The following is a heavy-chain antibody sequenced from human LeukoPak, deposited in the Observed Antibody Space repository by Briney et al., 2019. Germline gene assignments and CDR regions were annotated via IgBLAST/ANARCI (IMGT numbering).Heavy chain of an antibody. CDR2: TSYDGSNK. J-gene: IGHJ4*02. CDR3: ARDYYDYVWGTFDY. V-gene: IGHV3-30*04. D-gene: IGHD3-16*01. Sequence: GGSLRLPCAASGFTFSTYAMHWVRQAPGKGLEWVAVTSYDGSNKYYADSVKGRFTLSRDNSKNTLYLQMNSLRAEDTAVYYCARDYYDYVWGTFDYWGQGTLVTVSS. CDR1: GFTFSTYA.